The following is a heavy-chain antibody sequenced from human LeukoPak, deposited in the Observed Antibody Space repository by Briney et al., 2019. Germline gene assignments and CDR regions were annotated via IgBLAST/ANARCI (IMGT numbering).Heavy chain of an antibody. Sequence: PSETLSLTCTVSGGSIRSSTYYWAWFRQPPGKGLEWIGTIYYTGSTYYKPSLKSRISMSVDTSKNEFSLKLSSVTAADTAVYYRARNYDDTNGYTDWSQGTLVTVSS. CDR1: GGSIRSSTYY. D-gene: IGHD3-22*01. J-gene: IGHJ4*02. V-gene: IGHV4-39*01. CDR2: IYYTGST. CDR3: ARNYDDTNGYTD.